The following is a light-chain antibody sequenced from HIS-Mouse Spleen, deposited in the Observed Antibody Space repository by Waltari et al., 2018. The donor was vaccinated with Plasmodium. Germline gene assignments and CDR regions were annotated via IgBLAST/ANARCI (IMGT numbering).Light chain of an antibody. J-gene: IGLJ3*02. V-gene: IGLV5-45*03. CDR2: DKSDSDK. CDR3: MIWHSSAWV. CDR1: SGINVGTYR. Sequence: QAVLTQPSSLSASPGASASLTCTLRSGINVGTYRIYWYQQKPGSPPQYRLRDKSDSDKQQGSGVPSRCSGSKDASANAGILLISGLQSEDEADYYCMIWHSSAWVFGGGTKLTVL.